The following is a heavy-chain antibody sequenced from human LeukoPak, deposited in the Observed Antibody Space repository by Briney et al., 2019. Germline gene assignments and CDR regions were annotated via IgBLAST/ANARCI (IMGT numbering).Heavy chain of an antibody. D-gene: IGHD6-13*01. CDR1: GFTFSSNY. CDR3: ASGLRIAATGRDYYFDY. V-gene: IGHV3-53*01. Sequence: GGSLRLSCAASGFTFSSNYMSWVRQAPGKGLEWVSVIYSGVSSYYADSVKGRFTISRDNSKNTLYLQMNSLRAEDTAVYYCASGLRIAATGRDYYFDYWGQGTLVSVS. CDR2: IYSGVSS. J-gene: IGHJ4*02.